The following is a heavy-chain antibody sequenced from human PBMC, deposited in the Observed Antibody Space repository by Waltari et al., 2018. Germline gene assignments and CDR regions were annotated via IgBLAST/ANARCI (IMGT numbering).Heavy chain of an antibody. CDR2: ITGDGYAI. J-gene: IGHJ4*02. Sequence: EVQLVEAGGDLVQPGGSLRLSCAASGFTFSDYWMPWVRQAPGKGPVFGLRITGDGYAITYSCAVKGRFTRSRDNTKNTVYLQMNSLTCEDTAVYYCARKGGRGYTYGPSYYDKWGQGTLVIVSS. CDR1: GFTFSDYW. D-gene: IGHD5-18*01. CDR3: ARKGGRGYTYGPSYYDK. V-gene: IGHV3-74*01.